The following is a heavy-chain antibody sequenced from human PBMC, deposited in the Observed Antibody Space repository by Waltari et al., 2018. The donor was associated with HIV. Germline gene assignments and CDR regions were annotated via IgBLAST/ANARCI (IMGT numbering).Heavy chain of an antibody. CDR2: IKKDGSEK. D-gene: IGHD2-15*01. V-gene: IGHV3-7*01. J-gene: IGHJ4*02. CDR1: GFTFSRYW. Sequence: EGQLVESGGDFVQPGGSLRLSCGASGFTFSRYWMTWVRQAPGKGLEWVATIKKDGSEKYYVDSVKGRFTISRDNAKSSLYLQMNSLRVEDTASYYCARGPPCSGGTCYGLFDHWGQGTLVSVSS. CDR3: ARGPPCSGGTCYGLFDH.